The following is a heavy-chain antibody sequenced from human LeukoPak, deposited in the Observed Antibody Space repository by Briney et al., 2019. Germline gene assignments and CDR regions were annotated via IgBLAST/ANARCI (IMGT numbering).Heavy chain of an antibody. Sequence: GGSLRLSCAASGFTFDDYAMHWVRPAPGKGLEWVSGISWNSGSIGYADSVKGRFTISRDSAKNSLYLQMNSLRAEDTALYYCAKVTVAGYYYYYGMDVWGQGTTVTVSS. CDR1: GFTFDDYA. D-gene: IGHD6-19*01. V-gene: IGHV3-9*01. CDR2: ISWNSGSI. CDR3: AKVTVAGYYYYYGMDV. J-gene: IGHJ6*02.